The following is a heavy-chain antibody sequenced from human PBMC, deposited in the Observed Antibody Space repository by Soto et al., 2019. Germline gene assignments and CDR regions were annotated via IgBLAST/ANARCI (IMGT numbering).Heavy chain of an antibody. V-gene: IGHV3-30*18. D-gene: IGHD2-21*01. CDR1: GFTFSSYG. Sequence: GGSLRLSCAASGFTFSSYGMHWVRQAPGKGLEWVAVISYDGSNKYYADSVKGRFTISRDNSKNTLYLQMNSLRAEDTAVYYCAKDRYSPDYYFDYWGQGTLVTVSS. CDR2: ISYDGSNK. J-gene: IGHJ4*02. CDR3: AKDRYSPDYYFDY.